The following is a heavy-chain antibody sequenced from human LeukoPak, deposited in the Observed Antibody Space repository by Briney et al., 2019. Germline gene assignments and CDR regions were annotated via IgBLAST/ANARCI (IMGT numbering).Heavy chain of an antibody. CDR3: ARTYCSSTSCLVDY. CDR2: ISTNGGST. V-gene: IGHV3-64*01. D-gene: IGHD2-2*01. CDR1: GFTFSSYA. Sequence: PGGSLRLSCAASGFTFSSYAMHWVRQAPGKGLEYVSAISTNGGSTYYANSVKGRFTISRDSSKNTLHLQMGSLRAEDMAVYYCARTYCSSTSCLVDYWGQGTLVTVSS. J-gene: IGHJ4*02.